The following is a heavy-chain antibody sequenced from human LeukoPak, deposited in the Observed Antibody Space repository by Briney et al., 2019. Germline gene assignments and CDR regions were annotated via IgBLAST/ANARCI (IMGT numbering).Heavy chain of an antibody. CDR1: GYTFTGYY. CDR3: ASAYYYDSSGYYPRFDY. Sequence: ASVKVSCKASGYTFTGYYMHWVRQAPGQGLEWMGRINPNSGGTNYAQKFQGRVTMTRDTSISTAYMELSRLRSDDTAVYYCASAYYYDSSGYYPRFDYWGQGTLVTVSS. CDR2: INPNSGGT. D-gene: IGHD3-22*01. V-gene: IGHV1-2*06. J-gene: IGHJ4*02.